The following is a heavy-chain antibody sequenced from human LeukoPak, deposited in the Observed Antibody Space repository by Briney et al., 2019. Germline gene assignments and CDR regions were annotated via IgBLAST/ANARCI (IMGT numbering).Heavy chain of an antibody. CDR2: IHHGGTT. CDR3: ARVLAVDTAMGNFDY. D-gene: IGHD5-18*01. J-gene: IGHJ4*02. V-gene: IGHV4-30-2*01. Sequence: PSQTLSLTCTVSGGSITSGGYYWSWIRQPPGKGLEWIGYIHHGGTTYYNPSLKSRVTISVDTSKNQFSLKLNSVTAADTAVYYCARVLAVDTAMGNFDYWGQGTLVTVSS. CDR1: GGSITSGGYY.